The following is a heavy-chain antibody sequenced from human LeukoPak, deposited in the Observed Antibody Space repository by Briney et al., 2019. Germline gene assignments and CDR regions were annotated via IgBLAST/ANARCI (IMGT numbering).Heavy chain of an antibody. CDR3: SRHRYSGYDHFDY. V-gene: IGHV3-23*01. CDR2: ISGSGGST. D-gene: IGHD5-12*01. Sequence: GGSLRLSCAASGFTFGSYAMSWFRQAPGKGLEWVSTISGSGGSTDYADSVKGLFTISRDNAKNTLYLQMNRLRAEDTAVYYCSRHRYSGYDHFDYWGQGTLVTVSS. J-gene: IGHJ4*02. CDR1: GFTFGSYA.